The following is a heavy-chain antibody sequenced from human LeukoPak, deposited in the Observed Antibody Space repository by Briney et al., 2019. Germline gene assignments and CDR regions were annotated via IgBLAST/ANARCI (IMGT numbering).Heavy chain of an antibody. CDR1: GGSISSGSYY. CDR3: ARDSSGYYSF. J-gene: IGHJ4*02. V-gene: IGHV4-61*02. D-gene: IGHD3-22*01. Sequence: PSETLSLTCTVSGGSISSGSYYWRWIRQPAGKGLEWIGRIYTSGSTNYNPSLKSRVTISVDTSKNQFSLKLSSVTAADTAVYYCARDSSGYYSFWGQGTLVTVSS. CDR2: IYTSGST.